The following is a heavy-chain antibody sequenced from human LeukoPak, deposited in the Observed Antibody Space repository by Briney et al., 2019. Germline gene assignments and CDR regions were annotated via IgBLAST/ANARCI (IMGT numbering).Heavy chain of an antibody. CDR3: ARERRAWGEDF. V-gene: IGHV1-46*01. J-gene: IGHJ4*02. CDR2: INPNGGST. CDR1: GYTFTNYY. D-gene: IGHD3-16*01. Sequence: ASVKVSCKASGYTFTNYYIHWVRQAPGQGLEWVGLINPNGGSTGYAQRYQGRVTVTTDTSTSTVYMELNSLGSEDTAVYYCARERRAWGEDFWGQGTLVTVSS.